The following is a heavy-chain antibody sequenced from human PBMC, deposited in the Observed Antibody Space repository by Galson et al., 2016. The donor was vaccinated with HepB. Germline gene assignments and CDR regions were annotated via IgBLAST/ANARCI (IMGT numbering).Heavy chain of an antibody. CDR1: EFTFSIYW. CDR3: ARDRNYYDGSSYYDVFDI. CDR2: IKGDGSKI. D-gene: IGHD3-22*01. J-gene: IGHJ3*02. V-gene: IGHV3-7*03. Sequence: SLRLSCAASEFTFSIYWMTWVRQAPGKGLEWIANIKGDGSKIQYVDSVRGRFTISRDNVKNLLYLQMNSLRAEDTAVYYCARDRNYYDGSSYYDVFDIWGQGTMVTVSS.